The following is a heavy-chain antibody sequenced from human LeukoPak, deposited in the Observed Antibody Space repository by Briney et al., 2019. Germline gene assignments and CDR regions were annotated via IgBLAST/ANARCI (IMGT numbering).Heavy chain of an antibody. CDR3: AKDKERNYDILTGHSPSAN. Sequence: GGSLRLSCAASGVTFSSYAMSWVRQAPGKGLEWVSAISSSGGSTYYADSVKGRFSISRDNSKNTLYLQMNSLRAEDTAVYYCAKDKERNYDILTGHSPSANWGQGTLVTVSS. D-gene: IGHD3-9*01. CDR1: GVTFSSYA. J-gene: IGHJ4*02. V-gene: IGHV3-23*01. CDR2: ISSSGGST.